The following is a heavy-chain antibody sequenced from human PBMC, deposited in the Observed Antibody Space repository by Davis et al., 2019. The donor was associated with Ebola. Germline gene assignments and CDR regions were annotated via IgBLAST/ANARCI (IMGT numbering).Heavy chain of an antibody. J-gene: IGHJ5*02. D-gene: IGHD3-3*01. Sequence: PSETLSLTCTVSGGSISSGGYYWSWIRQHPGKGLEWIGYIYYSGSTYYNPSLKSRVTISVDTSKNQFSLKLSSVTAADTAVYYCARGSSGYPIEFDPWGQGTLVTVSS. V-gene: IGHV4-31*03. CDR2: IYYSGST. CDR1: GGSISSGGYY. CDR3: ARGSSGYPIEFDP.